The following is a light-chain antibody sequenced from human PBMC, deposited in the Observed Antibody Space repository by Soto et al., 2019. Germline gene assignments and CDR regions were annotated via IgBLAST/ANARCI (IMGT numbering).Light chain of an antibody. V-gene: IGKV3-20*01. CDR1: QSVNNNN. Sequence: VLTQSPGTLSLSPGDRAALSCRASQSVNNNNLAWYQQKPGQAPRLLIYSASNRATGIPDRLSGSGSGTGFTLTISRLEPEDFAVYYCQQYGSSPHTFGQGTKLDIK. CDR2: SAS. CDR3: QQYGSSPHT. J-gene: IGKJ2*01.